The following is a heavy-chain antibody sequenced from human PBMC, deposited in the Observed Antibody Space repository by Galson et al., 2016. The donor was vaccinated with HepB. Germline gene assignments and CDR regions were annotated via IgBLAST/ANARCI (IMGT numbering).Heavy chain of an antibody. CDR3: ARDKDEYYYDSMGFPSHWIFDL. V-gene: IGHV4-31*03. CDR2: IHYSGKV. CDR1: GASLSRADYY. J-gene: IGHJ2*01. D-gene: IGHD3-22*01. Sequence: TLSLTCTVSGASLSRADYYWTWIRQHPGKGLEWIGYIHYSGKVYYSQSLKSRVFISLDMSRSQFSLRLTSATAADSAVYYCARDKDEYYYDSMGFPSHWIFDLWGRGTLVTVSS.